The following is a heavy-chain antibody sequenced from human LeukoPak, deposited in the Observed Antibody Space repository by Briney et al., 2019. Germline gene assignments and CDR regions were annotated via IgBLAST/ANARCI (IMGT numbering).Heavy chain of an antibody. Sequence: SETLSLTCTVSGASTTSSSHYWDWIRQPPGKGLEWIGTVYYSGNTYYNPSLKSRVTISLDSSKSQFSLNLNSVTAADTAMYYCARGNDFWSGHHPYFDNWGQGTLVTVSS. CDR2: VYYSGNT. J-gene: IGHJ4*02. CDR3: ARGNDFWSGHHPYFDN. V-gene: IGHV4-39*07. CDR1: GASTTSSSHY. D-gene: IGHD3-3*01.